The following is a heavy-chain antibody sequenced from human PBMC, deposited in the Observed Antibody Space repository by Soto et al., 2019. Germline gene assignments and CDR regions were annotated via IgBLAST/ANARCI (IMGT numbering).Heavy chain of an antibody. CDR1: GGTFSSYA. J-gene: IGHJ5*02. CDR3: ARDAKYCSGGSCYENWFDP. Sequence: GASVKVSCKASGGTFSSYAISWVRQAPGQGLEWMGGIIPIFGTANYAQKFQGRVTITADESTSTAYMELSSLRSEDTAVYYCARDAKYCSGGSCYENWFDPWGQGTLVTV. CDR2: IIPIFGTA. D-gene: IGHD2-15*01. V-gene: IGHV1-69*13.